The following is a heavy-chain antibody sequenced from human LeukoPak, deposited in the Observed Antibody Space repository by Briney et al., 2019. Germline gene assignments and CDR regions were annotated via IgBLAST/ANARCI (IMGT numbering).Heavy chain of an antibody. J-gene: IGHJ4*02. CDR2: ISGSGGST. CDR3: AKDPYYYDSSGYVRLSPLDY. Sequence: GGSLRLSCAASGFTFSSYAMSWVRQAPGKGLEWVSAISGSGGSTYYADSVKGRFTISRDNSKNTLYLQMNSLRAEDTAVYYCAKDPYYYDSSGYVRLSPLDYWGQGTLVTVSS. CDR1: GFTFSSYA. V-gene: IGHV3-23*01. D-gene: IGHD3-22*01.